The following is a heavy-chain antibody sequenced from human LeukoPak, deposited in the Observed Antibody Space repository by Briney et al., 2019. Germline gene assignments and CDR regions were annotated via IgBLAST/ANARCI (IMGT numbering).Heavy chain of an antibody. J-gene: IGHJ5*02. V-gene: IGHV1-2*02. CDR1: GYTFIAYY. Sequence: ASVKVSCKASGYTFIAYYMHWVRQAPGQGLEWMGWINPNSGGTNYAQKFQGRVTMTRDTSISTAYMDLSRLRSDDTAVYYCARGMGVLVPAATWFDPWGQGTLVTVTS. D-gene: IGHD2-2*01. CDR3: ARGMGVLVPAATWFDP. CDR2: INPNSGGT.